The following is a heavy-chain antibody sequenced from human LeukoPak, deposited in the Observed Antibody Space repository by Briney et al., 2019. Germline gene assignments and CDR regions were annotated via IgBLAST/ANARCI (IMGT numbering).Heavy chain of an antibody. CDR1: GGSISSYY. Sequence: SETLSLTCTVSGGSISSYYWSWIRQPPGKGLEWIGYIYYSGSTNYNPSLKSRVTISVDTSKNQFSLKLSSVTAADTAVYYCAREVGEELTHHDHNWFGPWGQGTLVTVSS. CDR2: IYYSGST. V-gene: IGHV4-59*01. CDR3: AREVGEELTHHDHNWFGP. D-gene: IGHD3-10*01. J-gene: IGHJ5*02.